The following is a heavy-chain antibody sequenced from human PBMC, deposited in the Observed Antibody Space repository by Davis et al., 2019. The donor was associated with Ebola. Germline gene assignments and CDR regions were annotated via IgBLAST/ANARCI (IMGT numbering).Heavy chain of an antibody. CDR1: GYTFTDYY. J-gene: IGHJ4*02. V-gene: IGHV1-18*04. CDR2: INPHNGNT. D-gene: IGHD1-1*01. CDR3: ARAQFPTTSDH. Sequence: ASVKVSCKASGYTFTDYYLHWVRQAPGQGLEWMGWINPHNGNTNYAQNVQGRVTMTTDTSTSTAYMEVGILRSDDTAVYYCARAQFPTTSDHWGQGTLVTVSS.